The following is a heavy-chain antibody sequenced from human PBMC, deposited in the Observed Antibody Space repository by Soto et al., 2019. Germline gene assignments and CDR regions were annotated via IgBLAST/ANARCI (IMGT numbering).Heavy chain of an antibody. D-gene: IGHD3-22*01. Sequence: GESLKISCAASGFTFSSYAMHWVRQAPGKGLEWVAVISYDGSNKYYADSVKGRFTISRDNSKNTLYLQMNSLRAEDTAVYYCARERYYYDSSGYLTAFDIWGQGTMVTVSS. CDR3: ARERYYYDSSGYLTAFDI. CDR1: GFTFSSYA. V-gene: IGHV3-30-3*01. J-gene: IGHJ3*02. CDR2: ISYDGSNK.